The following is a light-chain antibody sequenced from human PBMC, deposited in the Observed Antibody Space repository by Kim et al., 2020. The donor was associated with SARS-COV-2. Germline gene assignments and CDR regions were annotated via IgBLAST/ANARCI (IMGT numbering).Light chain of an antibody. J-gene: IGKJ1*01. CDR3: QRYAGFPWT. CDR1: QSVSSSY. CDR2: GAS. V-gene: IGKV3-20*01. Sequence: EIVLTQSPGTLSLSPGERATLSCRASQSVSSSYLAWFQQKPGQAPRLLIYGASSRASGIPDRFSGSGSGTDFTLTISRLEPEDFAVYYCQRYAGFPWTFGQGTKVDIK.